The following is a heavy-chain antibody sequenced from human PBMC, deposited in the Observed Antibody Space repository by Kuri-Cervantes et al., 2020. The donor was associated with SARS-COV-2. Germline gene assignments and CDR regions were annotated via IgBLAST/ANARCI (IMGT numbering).Heavy chain of an antibody. V-gene: IGHV3-33*08. J-gene: IGHJ4*02. CDR2: IWYDGSNK. D-gene: IGHD6-13*01. Sequence: GESLKISCAASGFTFSSYGMHWVCQAPGKGLEWVAVIWYDGSNKYYADSVKGRFTISRDNSKNTLYLQMNSLRAEDTAVYYCAREEYSSSWSAVDFDYWGQGTLVTVSS. CDR3: AREEYSSSWSAVDFDY. CDR1: GFTFSSYG.